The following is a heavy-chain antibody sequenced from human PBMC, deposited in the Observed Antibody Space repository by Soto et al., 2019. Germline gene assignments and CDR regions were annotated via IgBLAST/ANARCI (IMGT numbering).Heavy chain of an antibody. Sequence: SETLSLTCIVSGESISGTIYYWGWIRQPPGKGLEWIGSIYYSGSTYYNPSLKSRLTISVATSKNHYSLKRTSVPAASTAVYYRARGRRWQQLGHYCYGMDVWGQGTTVTVSS. D-gene: IGHD6-13*01. CDR3: ARGRRWQQLGHYCYGMDV. V-gene: IGHV4-39*02. CDR2: IYYSGST. CDR1: GESISGTIYY. J-gene: IGHJ6*02.